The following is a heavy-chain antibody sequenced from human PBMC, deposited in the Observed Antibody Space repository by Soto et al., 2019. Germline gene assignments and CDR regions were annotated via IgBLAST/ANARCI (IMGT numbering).Heavy chain of an antibody. J-gene: IGHJ3*02. CDR3: ARYQVATDAFDI. D-gene: IGHD5-12*01. CDR1: GGSISSYY. CDR2: IFYSGYT. Sequence: SETLSLTCTVSGGSISSYYWSWIRRPPGKGLEWIGCIFYSGYTNYNPSLKSRVTISVDTSRNQFSLKLTSVTAADTAVYYCARYQVATDAFDIWGQGTLVTVSS. V-gene: IGHV4-59*01.